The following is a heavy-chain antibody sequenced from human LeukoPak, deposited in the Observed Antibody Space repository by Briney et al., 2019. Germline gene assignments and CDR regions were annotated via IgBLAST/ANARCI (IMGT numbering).Heavy chain of an antibody. J-gene: IGHJ4*02. Sequence: SETLSLTCTVSGGSISSYYWSWVRQPPGKGLEWIGEIYHSGSTNYNPSLKSRVTISVDKSKNQFSLKLSSVTAADTAVYYCARDLYGDIAVAGTGWGQGTLVTVSS. CDR2: IYHSGST. V-gene: IGHV4-59*12. CDR3: ARDLYGDIAVAGTG. D-gene: IGHD6-19*01. CDR1: GGSISSYY.